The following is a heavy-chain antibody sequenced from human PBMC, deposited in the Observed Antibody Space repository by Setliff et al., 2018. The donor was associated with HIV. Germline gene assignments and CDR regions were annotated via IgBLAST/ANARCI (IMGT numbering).Heavy chain of an antibody. Sequence: SETLSLTCTVSGGSISSHSWSWIRQPPGKGLEWIGYLSYTGSTNYNPSLKSRVTMSVDTSKNHFSLTLNSVTAADMAVYYCARGGTYAFDYWSQGTLVTVSS. D-gene: IGHD1-26*01. CDR2: LSYTGST. J-gene: IGHJ4*02. CDR3: ARGGTYAFDY. CDR1: GGSISSHS. V-gene: IGHV4-59*11.